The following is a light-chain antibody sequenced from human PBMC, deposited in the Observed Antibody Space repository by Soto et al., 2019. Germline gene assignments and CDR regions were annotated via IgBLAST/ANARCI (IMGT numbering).Light chain of an antibody. V-gene: IGKV3-20*01. CDR2: GTS. J-gene: IGKJ5*01. CDR3: QRYGSSPLIT. Sequence: EIVLTQSPATLSLSPGERATLSCRASQSVGSSLAWYQQRPGQAPRLLIYGTSSRATGIPDRFSGSGSGTDFTLTISRLEPEDFAVYFCQRYGSSPLITFGQGTRLEIK. CDR1: QSVGSS.